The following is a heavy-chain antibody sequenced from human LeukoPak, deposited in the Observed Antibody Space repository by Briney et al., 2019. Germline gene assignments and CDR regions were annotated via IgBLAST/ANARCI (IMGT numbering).Heavy chain of an antibody. CDR1: GFTFSSYA. J-gene: IGHJ4*02. CDR3: AKGENYFDY. Sequence: GGSLRLSCAASGFTFSSYAMSWVRQAPGEGLEWVSAISSSGGRTYYADSVRGRFTISRDNSKNTLYLQMNSLRAEDTAVYYCAKGENYFDYWGQGTLVTVSS. CDR2: ISSSGGRT. V-gene: IGHV3-23*01. D-gene: IGHD1-26*01.